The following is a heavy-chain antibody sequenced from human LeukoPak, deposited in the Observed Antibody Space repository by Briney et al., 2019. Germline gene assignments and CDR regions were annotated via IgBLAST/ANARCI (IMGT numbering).Heavy chain of an antibody. V-gene: IGHV4-39*07. D-gene: IGHD3-9*01. J-gene: IGHJ6*02. CDR1: GGSISSSSYY. CDR2: IYYSGST. Sequence: SETLSLTCTVSGGSISSSSYYWGWIRQPPGKGLEWIGSIYYSGSTYYNPSLKSRVTISVDTSKNQFSLKLSSVTAADTAVYYCARYYDILTGYIYGMDVWGQGTTVTVPS. CDR3: ARYYDILTGYIYGMDV.